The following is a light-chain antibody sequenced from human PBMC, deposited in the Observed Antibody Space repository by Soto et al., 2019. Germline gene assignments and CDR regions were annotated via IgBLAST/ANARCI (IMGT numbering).Light chain of an antibody. V-gene: IGKV3-15*01. J-gene: IGKJ5*01. CDR2: DAS. Sequence: IVMTQCPATVSVSPGESVTLSCRASQGVXTYLAWYEQKPGQAPRLLIXDASTRANGIPDRFTGSGSATEFTLTISSLQSEECAGYYCQQYNNWPPITFGQGTRLEI. CDR3: QQYNNWPPIT. CDR1: QGVXTY.